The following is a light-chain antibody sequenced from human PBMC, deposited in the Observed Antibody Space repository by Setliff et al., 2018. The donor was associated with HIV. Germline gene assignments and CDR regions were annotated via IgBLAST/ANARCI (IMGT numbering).Light chain of an antibody. CDR1: SSDVGGYNY. J-gene: IGLJ1*01. CDR3: CSYVTGSTYV. V-gene: IGLV2-23*02. Sequence: QSALTQPASVSGSPGQSITISCTGTSSDVGGYNYVSWYQHYPGKAPKFMIYDVTTRPSGVSNRFSGSKSGNTTSLTISGLQAEDEADYFCCSYVTGSTYVCGTGTKGTVL. CDR2: DVT.